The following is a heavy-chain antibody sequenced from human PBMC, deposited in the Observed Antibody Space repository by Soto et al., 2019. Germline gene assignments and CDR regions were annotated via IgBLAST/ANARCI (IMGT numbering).Heavy chain of an antibody. D-gene: IGHD6-13*01. CDR3: ARNDPEGYSSSWYFDY. V-gene: IGHV1-69*13. CDR1: GGTFSSYA. CDR2: IIPIFGTA. Sequence: GASVKVSCKASGGTFSSYAISWVRQAPGQGLEWMGGIIPIFGTANYAQKFQGRVTITADESTSTAYMELSSLRSEDTAVYYCARNDPEGYSSSWYFDYWGQGTLVTVSS. J-gene: IGHJ4*02.